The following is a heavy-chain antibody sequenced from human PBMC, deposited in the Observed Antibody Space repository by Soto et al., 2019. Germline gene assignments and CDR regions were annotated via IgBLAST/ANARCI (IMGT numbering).Heavy chain of an antibody. CDR3: ARDGRLLGDYAWFDP. Sequence: QVQLQESGPGLVKPSQTLSLTCTVSGGSISSGDYYWSWIRQPPGKGLEWIGYIYYSGSTYYNPSLKSRVTISVDTSKNQFSLKLSSVTAADTAVYYCARDGRLLGDYAWFDPWGQGTLVTVSS. CDR1: GGSISSGDYY. D-gene: IGHD4-17*01. J-gene: IGHJ5*02. CDR2: IYYSGST. V-gene: IGHV4-30-4*01.